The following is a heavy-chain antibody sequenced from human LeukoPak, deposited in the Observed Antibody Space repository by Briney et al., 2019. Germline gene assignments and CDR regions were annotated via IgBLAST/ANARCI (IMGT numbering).Heavy chain of an antibody. CDR3: AKAGCSSTSCYANY. D-gene: IGHD2-2*01. J-gene: IGHJ4*02. V-gene: IGHV3-30*18. CDR2: ISYDGSNK. Sequence: PGRSLRLSCAASGFTFSSYAMHWVRQAPGKGLEWVAVISYDGSNKYYADSVKGRFTISRDNSKNTLYLQMNSLRAEDTAVYYCAKAGCSSTSCYANYWGQGTLVTVS. CDR1: GFTFSSYA.